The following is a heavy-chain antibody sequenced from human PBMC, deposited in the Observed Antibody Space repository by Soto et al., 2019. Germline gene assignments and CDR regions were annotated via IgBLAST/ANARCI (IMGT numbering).Heavy chain of an antibody. J-gene: IGHJ4*02. CDR3: ARLADDFWSLLDY. D-gene: IGHD3-3*01. Sequence: GASLKMSCKGSGYSFTSYWIGWVRQMPGKGLEWMGIIYPGDSDTRYSPSFQGQVTISADKSISTAYLQWSSLKASDTAMYYCARLADDFWSLLDYWGQGTLVTGAS. CDR1: GYSFTSYW. V-gene: IGHV5-51*01. CDR2: IYPGDSDT.